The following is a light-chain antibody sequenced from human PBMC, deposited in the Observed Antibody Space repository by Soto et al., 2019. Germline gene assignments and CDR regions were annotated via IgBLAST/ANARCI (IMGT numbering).Light chain of an antibody. CDR1: SSDVGDNNY. V-gene: IGLV2-14*03. Sequence: QSALTQPASVSGSPGQSITISCTGSSSDVGDNNYVSWYQQHPGKAPKLMIYDVNNRPLGISIRFSGSKSGNTASLTISGLQAEDEDDYYCCSSTSTNSLVVFGGGTKVTVL. CDR2: DVN. J-gene: IGLJ2*01. CDR3: CSSTSTNSLVV.